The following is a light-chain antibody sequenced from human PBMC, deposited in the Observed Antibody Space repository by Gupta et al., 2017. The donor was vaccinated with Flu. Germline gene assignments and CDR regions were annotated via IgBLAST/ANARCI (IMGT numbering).Light chain of an antibody. CDR1: HSLVYSDGNTY. CDR2: KVS. CDR3: MHGTHGGS. V-gene: IGKV2-30*01. Sequence: EDVMTQSPLSLAVTLGQPAFISCKSSHSLVYSDGNTYLNWFQQRPGQSPRLLSYKVSTRDSVVPDSCSGSGSGTVSMLNISRVEAEDVGFYSCMHGTHGGSFGPGTKVDIK. J-gene: IGKJ3*01.